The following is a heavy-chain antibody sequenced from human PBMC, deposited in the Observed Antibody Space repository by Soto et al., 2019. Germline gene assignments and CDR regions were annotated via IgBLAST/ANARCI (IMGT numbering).Heavy chain of an antibody. J-gene: IGHJ6*02. V-gene: IGHV3-48*03. CDR1: GFAFSGFE. D-gene: IGHD3-3*01. Sequence: GGTLRLSCAASGFAFSGFEMNWVRQAPGKGLEWVSYISSGASNMYYADSVKGRFTISRDNAQSSLYLQMNSLRVEDTAVYYCARDPNYDSWSGYRNKEGTYGMDAWGQGTTVTVSS. CDR3: ARDPNYDSWSGYRNKEGTYGMDA. CDR2: ISSGASNM.